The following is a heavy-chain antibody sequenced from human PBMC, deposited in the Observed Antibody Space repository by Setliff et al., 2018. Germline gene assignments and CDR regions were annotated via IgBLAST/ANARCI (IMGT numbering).Heavy chain of an antibody. Sequence: ASVKVSCKASGYTFTGYYMHWVRQAPGQGLEWMGWINPNTGGTNYAQKFQGRVTMTRDTSISTAYMEPSSLRSEDTAVYYCATGFLRYDILTGYYQRPHYFEYWGQGTLVTVSS. J-gene: IGHJ4*02. D-gene: IGHD3-9*01. CDR3: ATGFLRYDILTGYYQRPHYFEY. V-gene: IGHV1-2*02. CDR2: INPNTGGT. CDR1: GYTFTGYY.